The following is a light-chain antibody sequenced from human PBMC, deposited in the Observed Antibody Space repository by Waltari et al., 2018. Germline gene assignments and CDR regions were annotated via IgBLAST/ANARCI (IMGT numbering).Light chain of an antibody. CDR2: EVT. J-gene: IGLJ2*01. V-gene: IGLV2-8*01. CDR3: SSYSGSNKLV. CDR1: SSDVGGYNS. Sequence: QSALTQPPSASGSPGQSVTISCTGTSSDVGGYNSVSWYQQHPGKAPKLMIYEVTKRPAGVPGRFSGSKSGNTASLTVSGLQAEDETDYYCSSYSGSNKLVFGGGTKLTVL.